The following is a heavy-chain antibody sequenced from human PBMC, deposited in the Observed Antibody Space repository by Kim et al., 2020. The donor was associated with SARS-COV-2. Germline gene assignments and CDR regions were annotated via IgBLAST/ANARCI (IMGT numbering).Heavy chain of an antibody. CDR1: GFTFSSYG. D-gene: IGHD3-10*01. V-gene: IGHV3-33*01. J-gene: IGHJ6*03. Sequence: GGSLRLSCAASGFTFSSYGMHWVRQAPGKGLEWVAVIWYDGSNKYYADSVKGRFTISRDNSKNTLYLQMNSLRAEDTAVYYCARDGWRTERITMVRGVIRRYYMAVWGKGTTVTVSS. CDR2: IWYDGSNK. CDR3: ARDGWRTERITMVRGVIRRYYMAV.